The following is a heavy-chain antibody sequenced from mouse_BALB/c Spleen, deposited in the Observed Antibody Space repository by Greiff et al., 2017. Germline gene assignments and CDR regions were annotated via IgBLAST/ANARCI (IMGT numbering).Heavy chain of an antibody. V-gene: IGHV1-69*02. Sequence: VQLQQPGAELVRPGASVKLSCKASGYTFTSYWINWVKQRPGQGLEWIGNIYPSDSYTNYNQKFKDKATLTVDKSSSTAYMQLSSPTSEDSAVLYYTRYVYYCSSPHLYFDVGGAGTTVTVSS. CDR3: TRYVYYCSSPHLYFDV. D-gene: IGHD1-1*01. CDR2: IYPSDSYT. J-gene: IGHJ1*01. CDR1: GYTFTSYW.